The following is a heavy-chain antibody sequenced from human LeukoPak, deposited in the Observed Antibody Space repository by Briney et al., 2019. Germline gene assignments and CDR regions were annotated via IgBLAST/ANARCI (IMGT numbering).Heavy chain of an antibody. Sequence: ASVRVSCKASGYTFTGYYMHWVRQAPGQGLEWMGWINPNSGGTNYAQSFQGRVTMTRDTSISTAYMELSRLRSDDTAVYYCASGRGYSGYQINAFDYWGQGTLVTVSS. CDR2: INPNSGGT. CDR3: ASGRGYSGYQINAFDY. V-gene: IGHV1-2*02. CDR1: GYTFTGYY. J-gene: IGHJ4*02. D-gene: IGHD5-12*01.